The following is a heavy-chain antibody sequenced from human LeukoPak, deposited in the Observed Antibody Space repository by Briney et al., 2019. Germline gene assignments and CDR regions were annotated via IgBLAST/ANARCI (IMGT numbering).Heavy chain of an antibody. V-gene: IGHV3-23*01. CDR1: GFTFTTYD. J-gene: IGHJ4*02. Sequence: GGSLRLSCAASGFTFTTYDMTWVRQAPGKGLEWVSGISGSGRTTNYADSVKGRFTISRDNSKNTLFLQMNSLRAEDTAVYYCARHEAAALSSLDYWGQGTLVTVSS. CDR2: ISGSGRTT. CDR3: ARHEAAALSSLDY. D-gene: IGHD6-13*01.